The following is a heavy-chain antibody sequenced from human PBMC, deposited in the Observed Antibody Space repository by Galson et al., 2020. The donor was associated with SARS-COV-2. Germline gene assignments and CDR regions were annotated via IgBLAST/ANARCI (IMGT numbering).Heavy chain of an antibody. J-gene: IGHJ4*02. CDR3: ARGQWLIGVY. D-gene: IGHD6-19*01. Sequence: GGSLRLSCEASGFTFSGYWMSWVRQAPGKGLEWVANIKQDGSEKYYVDSVKGRFTISRDNAKNSLYLQMNSLRAEDTAVYYCARGQWLIGVYWGQGTLVTVSS. CDR2: IKQDGSEK. CDR1: GFTFSGYW. V-gene: IGHV3-7*03.